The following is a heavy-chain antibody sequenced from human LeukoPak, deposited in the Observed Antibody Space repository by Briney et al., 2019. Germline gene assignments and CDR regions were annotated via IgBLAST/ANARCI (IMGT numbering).Heavy chain of an antibody. CDR1: GGSFSGYY. V-gene: IGHV4-34*01. J-gene: IGHJ6*02. Sequence: PSETLSLTCAVYGGSFSGYYWSWIRQPPGKGLEWIGEINHSGSTNYNPSLKSRVTISVDTSKNQFSLKLSSVTAADTAVYYCARAPGYCSSTSCYYYYGMDVWGQGTTVTVSS. CDR3: ARAPGYCSSTSCYYYYGMDV. D-gene: IGHD2-2*01. CDR2: INHSGST.